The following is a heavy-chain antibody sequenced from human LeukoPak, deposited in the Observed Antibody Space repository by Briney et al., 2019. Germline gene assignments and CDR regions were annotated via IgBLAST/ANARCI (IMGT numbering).Heavy chain of an antibody. CDR1: GYTFTSYG. CDR3: ARVRYAPRELLRGDFDY. J-gene: IGHJ4*02. Sequence: ASVKVSCKASGYTFTSYGISWVRQAPGQGLEWMGWISAYNGNTNYAQKLQGRVTMTTDTSTSTAYMELRSLRSDDTAVYYCARVRYAPRELLRGDFDYWGQGTLVTVSS. D-gene: IGHD1-26*01. CDR2: ISAYNGNT. V-gene: IGHV1-18*01.